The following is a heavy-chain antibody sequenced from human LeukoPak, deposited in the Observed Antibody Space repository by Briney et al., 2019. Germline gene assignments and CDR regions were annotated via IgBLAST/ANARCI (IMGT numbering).Heavy chain of an antibody. CDR1: GGPISSYY. Sequence: SETLSLTCTVSGGPISSYYWSWIRQPPGKGLEWIGYIYYSGSTNYNPSLKSRVTISVDTSKNQFSLKLSSVTAADTAVYYCARGHYDILTGYYSEDYWGQGTLVTVSS. CDR2: IYYSGST. V-gene: IGHV4-59*01. CDR3: ARGHYDILTGYYSEDY. D-gene: IGHD3-9*01. J-gene: IGHJ4*02.